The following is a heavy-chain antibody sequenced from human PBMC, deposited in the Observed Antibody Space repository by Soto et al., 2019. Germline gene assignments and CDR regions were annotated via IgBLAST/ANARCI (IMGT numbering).Heavy chain of an antibody. D-gene: IGHD3-3*01. V-gene: IGHV3-48*03. CDR2: ISGSGTTI. Sequence: DVQLVESGGGLVQPGGSLRLSCAASGFTFSGYEMNWVRQAPGKGLEWISYISGSGTTIYYADSVKGRFTISRDNATKSLYLQMNSLRAEDTAVYYCARELTVFGVIFPTPMDVWGQGTTVTVSS. CDR1: GFTFSGYE. CDR3: ARELTVFGVIFPTPMDV. J-gene: IGHJ6*02.